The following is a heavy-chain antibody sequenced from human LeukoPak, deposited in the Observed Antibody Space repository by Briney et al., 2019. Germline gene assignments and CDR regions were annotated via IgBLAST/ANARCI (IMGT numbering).Heavy chain of an antibody. CDR2: ISYDGSNK. Sequence: GRSLRLSCAVSGFTFSNYAMHWVRQAPGKGLEWVAVISYDGSNKYYADSVKGRFTISRDNSKNTLYLQMNSLRAEDTAVYYCAKDVYQLLLDAFDIWGQGTMVTVSS. CDR3: AKDVYQLLLDAFDI. V-gene: IGHV3-30*04. D-gene: IGHD2-2*01. J-gene: IGHJ3*02. CDR1: GFTFSNYA.